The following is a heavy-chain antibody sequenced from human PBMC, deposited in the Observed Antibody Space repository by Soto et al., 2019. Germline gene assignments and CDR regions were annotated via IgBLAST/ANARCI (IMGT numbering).Heavy chain of an antibody. CDR1: GCTFTSYD. J-gene: IGHJ6*02. CDR3: ASAKLAARPDDYYYYGMDV. D-gene: IGHD6-6*01. CDR2: MNPNSGNT. V-gene: IGHV1-8*01. Sequence: ASVKVSCKASGCTFTSYDINWVRQATGQGLEWMGWMNPNSGNTGYAQKFQGRVTMTRNTSISTAYMELSSLRSEDTAVYYCASAKLAARPDDYYYYGMDVWGQGTTVTVSS.